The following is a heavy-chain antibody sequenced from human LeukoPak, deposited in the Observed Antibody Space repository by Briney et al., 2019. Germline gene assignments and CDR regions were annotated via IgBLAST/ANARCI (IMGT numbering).Heavy chain of an antibody. V-gene: IGHV4-31*03. D-gene: IGHD1-26*01. CDR3: ARTQWARNLPYYFDY. Sequence: PSETLSLTCTVSGGSISSGGYYWSWIRQHPGKGLEWIGYIYYSGSTYYNPSLKSRVTISVDTSKNQFSLKLTSVTAADTAVYYCARTQWARNLPYYFDYWGQGNLVTVSS. J-gene: IGHJ4*02. CDR2: IYYSGST. CDR1: GGSISSGGYY.